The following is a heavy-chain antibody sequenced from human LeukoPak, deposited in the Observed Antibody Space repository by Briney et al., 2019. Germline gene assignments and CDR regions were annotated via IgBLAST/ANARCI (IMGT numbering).Heavy chain of an antibody. CDR2: IKGDGSSK. CDR3: ARVRYGDY. D-gene: IGHD4-17*01. J-gene: IGHJ4*02. V-gene: IGHV3-7*01. Sequence: PGGSLRLSCAASGFTLSSYWMDWVRQAPGKGLEWVANIKGDGSSKYYVDSVKGRFTVSTDNAKNSLYLQMNSLRAEDTAVYYCARVRYGDYWGQGTLVTVSS. CDR1: GFTLSSYW.